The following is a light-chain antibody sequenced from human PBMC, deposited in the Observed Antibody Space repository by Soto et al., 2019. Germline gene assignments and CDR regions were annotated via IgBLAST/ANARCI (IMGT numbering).Light chain of an antibody. Sequence: EIVMTQSPAPLSVSPGERATLSCRASQSVSGNLAWYQQKPGQAPRLLIYGASTRANGIPASFSGSGSGTEFTLTISSLQSEDFAVYYCQEYNNWPRTFGQGTKVESK. CDR2: GAS. CDR1: QSVSGN. CDR3: QEYNNWPRT. J-gene: IGKJ1*01. V-gene: IGKV3-15*01.